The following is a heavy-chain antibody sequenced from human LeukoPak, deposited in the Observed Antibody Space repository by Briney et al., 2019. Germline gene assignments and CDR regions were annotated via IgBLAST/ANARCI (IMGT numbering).Heavy chain of an antibody. J-gene: IGHJ5*01. CDR3: ARGMTVAANWFDS. Sequence: GGSLRLSCAASGFSFSSYWMNWVRQAPGKGLEWVANIKQDGSEKYYVDSVKGRFTISRDNAENSLYLQMNSLRAEDTAVYYCARGMTVAANWFDSWGQGTLDTVSS. CDR1: GFSFSSYW. V-gene: IGHV3-7*01. D-gene: IGHD6-19*01. CDR2: IKQDGSEK.